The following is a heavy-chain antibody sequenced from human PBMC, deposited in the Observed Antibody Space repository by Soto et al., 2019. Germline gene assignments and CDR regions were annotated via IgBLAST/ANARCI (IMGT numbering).Heavy chain of an antibody. J-gene: IGHJ4*02. Sequence: KESGPTLVTPTQTLTLTCSFSGFSLTSSPMGVGWIRQPPGKALEWLAVIYWDDDKRYSPALRSRLTITKDTSIKQVVLTVTSMDPVDTATYYCAHRLGGYTWNDGYLDYWGQGILVTVSS. CDR3: AHRLGGYTWNDGYLDY. CDR1: GFSLTSSPMG. V-gene: IGHV2-5*02. D-gene: IGHD1-20*01. CDR2: IYWDDDK.